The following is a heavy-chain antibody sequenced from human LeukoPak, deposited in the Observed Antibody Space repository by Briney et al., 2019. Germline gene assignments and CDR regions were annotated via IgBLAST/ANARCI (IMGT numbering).Heavy chain of an antibody. V-gene: IGHV3-21*01. Sequence: GGSLRLSCAASGFTFSSYSMNWVRQAPGKGLEWVSSISSSSSYIYYADSVKGRFTISRDNAKNSLYLQMNSLRAEDTAVYYCARVRAVAGGFDNWGQGTLVTVSS. J-gene: IGHJ4*02. CDR2: ISSSSSYI. CDR3: ARVRAVAGGFDN. D-gene: IGHD6-19*01. CDR1: GFTFSSYS.